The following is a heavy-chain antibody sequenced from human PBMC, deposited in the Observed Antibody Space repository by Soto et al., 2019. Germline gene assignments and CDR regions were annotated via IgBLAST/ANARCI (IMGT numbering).Heavy chain of an antibody. Sequence: GGSLRLSCAASGFTFSDHYMSWIRQAPGKGLEWVSYISSSGDIIYYADSVKGRFTISRDNAKNSLYLQMNSLRAEDTAVYYCARDLGYYDSSGYFDYWGQGTLV. CDR2: ISSSGDII. D-gene: IGHD3-22*01. CDR1: GFTFSDHY. CDR3: ARDLGYYDSSGYFDY. J-gene: IGHJ4*02. V-gene: IGHV3-11*01.